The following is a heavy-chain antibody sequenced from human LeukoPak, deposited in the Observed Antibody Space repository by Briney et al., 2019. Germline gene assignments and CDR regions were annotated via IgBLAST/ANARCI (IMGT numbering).Heavy chain of an antibody. CDR3: ARVSGGVSAFDI. V-gene: IGHV3-53*01. J-gene: IGHJ3*02. CDR2: IYSGGDT. CDR1: GLTVSINY. D-gene: IGHD3-16*01. Sequence: GGSLRLSCAASGLTVSINYMRWFRQAPGKGLEWVSIIYSGGDTYYADSVKGRFTISRDNSKNTLYLQINSLRAEDTAVYYCARVSGGVSAFDIWGQGTMVTVSS.